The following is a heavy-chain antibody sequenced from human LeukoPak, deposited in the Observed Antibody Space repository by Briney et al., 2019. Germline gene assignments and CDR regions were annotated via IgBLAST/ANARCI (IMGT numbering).Heavy chain of an antibody. CDR2: ISGSGGST. Sequence: AGGSLRLSCAASGFTFSSYAMSWVRQAPGKGLEWVSAISGSGGSTYYADSVKGRFTISRDNAKNSLYLQMNSLRAEDTAVYYCARKMTTVTSGYYYYYGMDVWGQGTTVTVSS. CDR3: ARKMTTVTSGYYYYYGMDV. CDR1: GFTFSSYA. V-gene: IGHV3-23*01. J-gene: IGHJ6*02. D-gene: IGHD4-17*01.